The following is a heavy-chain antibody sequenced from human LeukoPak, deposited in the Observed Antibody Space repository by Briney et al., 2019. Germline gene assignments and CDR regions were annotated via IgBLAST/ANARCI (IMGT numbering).Heavy chain of an antibody. Sequence: PSETLSLTCTVSGGSISSSSYYWGWIRQPPGKGLEWIGSIYYSGSTYYNPSLKSRVTISVDTSKNQFSLKLSSVTAADTAVYYCARTPVSRGGIFDYWGQGTLVTVSS. D-gene: IGHD3-16*01. V-gene: IGHV4-39*07. CDR3: ARTPVSRGGIFDY. CDR2: IYYSGST. CDR1: GGSISSSSYY. J-gene: IGHJ4*02.